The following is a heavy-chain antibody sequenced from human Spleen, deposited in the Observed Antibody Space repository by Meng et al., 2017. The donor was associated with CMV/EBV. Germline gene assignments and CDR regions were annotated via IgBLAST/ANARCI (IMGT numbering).Heavy chain of an antibody. V-gene: IGHV4-31*11. CDR2: IYHPGST. CDR1: ASSACSIASC. D-gene: IGHD5-12*01. Sequence: PSLAVRASSACSIASCWSWLRPHAGRAVGWIGYIYHPGSTSYPPSLKSRATISLDTSKNQFVLNLTSVTAADAAVYYCARDRGYVGGWGQGTLVTVSS. J-gene: IGHJ4*02. CDR3: ARDRGYVGG.